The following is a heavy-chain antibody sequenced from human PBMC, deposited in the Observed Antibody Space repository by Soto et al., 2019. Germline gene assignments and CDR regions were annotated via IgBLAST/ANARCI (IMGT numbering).Heavy chain of an antibody. V-gene: IGHV3-23*01. CDR3: AKLYSSGWYKDWFDP. CDR2: ISGSGGST. Sequence: GGSLRLSCAASGFTFSSYAMSRVRQAPGKGLEWVSAISGSGGSTYYADSVKGRFTISRDNSKNTLYLQMNSLRAEDTAVYYCAKLYSSGWYKDWFDPWGQGTLVTVSS. D-gene: IGHD6-19*01. J-gene: IGHJ5*02. CDR1: GFTFSSYA.